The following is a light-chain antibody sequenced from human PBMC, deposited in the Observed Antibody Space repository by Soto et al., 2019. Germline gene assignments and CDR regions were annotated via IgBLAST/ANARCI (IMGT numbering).Light chain of an antibody. CDR2: GAS. J-gene: IGKJ1*01. CDR1: QGISSH. CDR3: QQYNSYPRT. Sequence: AVPLTPPPSSPSASLEDSVPLTCRASQGISSHLAWYQQKPGKAPKLLVYGASTLESGVPSRFSGSGSGTDFTLTISSLQPEDFATYYCQQYNSYPRTFGQGTKVDIK. V-gene: IGKV1-13*02.